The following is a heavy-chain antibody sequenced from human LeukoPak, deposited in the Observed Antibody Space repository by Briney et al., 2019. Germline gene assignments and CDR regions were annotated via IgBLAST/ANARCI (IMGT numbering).Heavy chain of an antibody. CDR1: GGSISSYF. V-gene: IGHV4-59*08. Sequence: SETLSLTCTVSGGSISSYFWSWIRQPPGKGLEWIGYIYYSGTTNYNPSLKSRVTISVDTSKNQFSLKLSSVTAADTAVYYCASGWLGAFDIWGQGTMVTVSS. J-gene: IGHJ3*02. CDR3: ASGWLGAFDI. D-gene: IGHD6-19*01. CDR2: IYYSGTT.